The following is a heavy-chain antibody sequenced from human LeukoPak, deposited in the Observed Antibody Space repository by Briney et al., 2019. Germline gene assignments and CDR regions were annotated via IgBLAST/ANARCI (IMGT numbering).Heavy chain of an antibody. D-gene: IGHD2-2*01. CDR2: FTSGSRSI. Sequence: PGGSLRLSCAASGFTFSSYSMTWVRQAPGKGLEWVSSFTSGSRSIYYADSVKGRFTISRDNAKKSLYLQMNSLRAEDTAIYFCAPVPPTGYYYMDVWGKGTTVTVS. V-gene: IGHV3-21*01. CDR1: GFTFSSYS. J-gene: IGHJ6*03. CDR3: APVPPTGYYYMDV.